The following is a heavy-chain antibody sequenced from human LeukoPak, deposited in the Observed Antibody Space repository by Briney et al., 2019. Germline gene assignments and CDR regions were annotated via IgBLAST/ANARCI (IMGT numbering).Heavy chain of an antibody. D-gene: IGHD2-2*01. CDR3: VRWQAIGVVPVAMGF. CDR1: GFTFDDYG. V-gene: IGHV3-20*04. Sequence: GGSLRLSCAASGFTFDDYGMNWVRQVPGKGLEWISGINWNGDDIGYANSVKGRFTISRDNAKHSGPLQMDSLTAEDTALYYCVRWQAIGVVPVAMGFWGQGPLVTVSS. CDR2: INWNGDDI. J-gene: IGHJ4*02.